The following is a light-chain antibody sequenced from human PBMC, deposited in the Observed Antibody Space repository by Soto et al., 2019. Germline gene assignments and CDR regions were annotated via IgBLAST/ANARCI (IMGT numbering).Light chain of an antibody. V-gene: IGKV3-15*01. CDR1: QSVTTN. CDR3: QQYNNWPFS. CDR2: DVS. J-gene: IGKJ5*01. Sequence: EIVLTQSPATLSLSPGERATLSCRASQSVTTNFAWYQQKSGQSPRLLIYDVSTRATGVPARFSGTGSETDFTLTISGLQSEDSAVYFCQQYNNWPFSFGQGTRLGL.